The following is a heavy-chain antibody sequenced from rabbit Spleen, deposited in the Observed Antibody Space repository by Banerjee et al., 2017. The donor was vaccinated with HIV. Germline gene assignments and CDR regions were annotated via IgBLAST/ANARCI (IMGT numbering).Heavy chain of an antibody. V-gene: IGHV1S40*01. CDR1: GFSFSSNF. Sequence: QSLEESGGDLVKPGASLTLTCTASGFSFSSNFICWVRQAPGKGLEWIVCIDAFSSDYTYYASWAKGRFTISKTSSTTVTLQMTSLTAADTATYFCARDTGSSFSSYGMDLWGQGTLVTVS. CDR2: IDAFSSDYT. D-gene: IGHD8-1*01. CDR3: ARDTGSSFSSYGMDL. J-gene: IGHJ6*01.